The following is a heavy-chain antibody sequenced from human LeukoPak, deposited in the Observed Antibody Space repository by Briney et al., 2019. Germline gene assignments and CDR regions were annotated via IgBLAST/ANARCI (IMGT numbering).Heavy chain of an antibody. CDR2: IEQKGSEK. D-gene: IGHD3-3*01. J-gene: IGHJ5*02. CDR1: GFTFKNYW. CDR3: ARVPSITIFGRPTYCDL. Sequence: TGGSLTLSCIASGFTFKNYWMTWVRQAPGKGLEWVAHIEQKGSEKYHVDYAKGRLTISRDNAENSLFLQMNSLRVDDTAVYYCARVPSITIFGRPTYCDLWGQGTLVTVSS. V-gene: IGHV3-7*01.